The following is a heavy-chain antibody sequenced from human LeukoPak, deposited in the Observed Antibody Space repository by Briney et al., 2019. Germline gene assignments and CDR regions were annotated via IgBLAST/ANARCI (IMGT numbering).Heavy chain of an antibody. D-gene: IGHD6-19*01. CDR2: INTNTGNP. J-gene: IGHJ4*02. CDR3: ARAPHIAVAGSCFDY. CDR1: GYTFTDYY. Sequence: ASVKVSCKASGYTFTDYYIHWVRQAPGQGLEWMGWINTNTGNPTYAQGFTGRFVFSLDTSVSTAYLQISSLKAEDTAVYYCARAPHIAVAGSCFDYWGQGTLVTVSS. V-gene: IGHV7-4-1*02.